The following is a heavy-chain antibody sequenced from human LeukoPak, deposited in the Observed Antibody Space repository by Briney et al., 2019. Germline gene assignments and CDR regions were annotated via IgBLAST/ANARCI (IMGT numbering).Heavy chain of an antibody. CDR2: ISYDGNNR. J-gene: IGHJ4*02. CDR3: AKDGITMVRGVIASYYFDY. CDR1: GFTFSSYA. V-gene: IGHV3-30-3*01. Sequence: GRSLRLSCAASGFTFSSYAMHWVRQAPGKGLEWVAIISYDGNNRYYADSVKGRFTISRDNSKNTLYLQMNSLRAEDTAVYYCAKDGITMVRGVIASYYFDYWGQGTLVTVSS. D-gene: IGHD3-10*01.